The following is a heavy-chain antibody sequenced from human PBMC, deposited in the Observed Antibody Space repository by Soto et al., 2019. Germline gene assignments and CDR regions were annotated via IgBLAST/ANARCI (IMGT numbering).Heavy chain of an antibody. V-gene: IGHV4-31*03. CDR2: IYYSGIT. CDR3: ATIQLGPNWFDP. CDR1: GGSISSGGYY. D-gene: IGHD2-2*01. J-gene: IGHJ5*02. Sequence: SETLSLTCTASGGSISSGGYYWIWIRQHPGKGLEWIGYIYYSGITYYNPSLKSRVTISVDTSKNQFSLKLSSVTAADTAVYYCATIQLGPNWFDPWGQGTLVTVSS.